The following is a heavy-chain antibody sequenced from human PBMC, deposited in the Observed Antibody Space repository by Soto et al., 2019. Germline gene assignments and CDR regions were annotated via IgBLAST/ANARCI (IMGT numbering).Heavy chain of an antibody. V-gene: IGHV4-31*03. CDR3: ARDFVVGGPTINYYYGMDV. J-gene: IGHJ6*02. CDR2: IYYSGNT. Sequence: PSETLSLTCTVSGGSISSGGYYWSWIRQHPGKGLEWIGYIYYSGNTYYNPSLKSRVTISVDTSKNQFSLKLSSVTAADTAVYYCARDFVVGGPTINYYYGMDVWGQGTTVTSP. CDR1: GGSISSGGYY. D-gene: IGHD1-26*01.